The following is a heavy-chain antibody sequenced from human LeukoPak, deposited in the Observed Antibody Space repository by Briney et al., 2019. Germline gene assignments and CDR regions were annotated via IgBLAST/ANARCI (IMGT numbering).Heavy chain of an antibody. D-gene: IGHD3-9*01. J-gene: IGHJ4*02. V-gene: IGHV3-53*01. CDR3: AREAVYYDILTGYYRAYYFDY. CDR1: GFTVSSNY. CDR2: IYSGGST. Sequence: GGSLRLSCAASGFTVSSNYMSWVRQAPGKGLEWVSVIYSGGSTYYADSVKGRFTISRDNSKNTLYLQMNSLRAEDTAVYYCAREAVYYDILTGYYRAYYFDYWGQGTLVTISS.